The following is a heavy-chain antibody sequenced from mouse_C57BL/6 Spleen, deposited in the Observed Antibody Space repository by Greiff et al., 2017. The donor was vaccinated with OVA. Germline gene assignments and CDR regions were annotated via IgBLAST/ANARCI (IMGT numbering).Heavy chain of an antibody. CDR3: AREGIYYDYDKVLNYAMDY. CDR1: GYTFTDYN. Sequence: EVQLQQSGPELVKPGASVKMSCKASGYTFTDYNMHWVKQSHGKSLEWIGYINPNNGGTSYNQKFKGKATLTVNKSSSTAYMELRSLTSEDSAVYYCAREGIYYDYDKVLNYAMDYWGQGTSVTVSS. V-gene: IGHV1-22*01. CDR2: INPNNGGT. J-gene: IGHJ4*01. D-gene: IGHD2-4*01.